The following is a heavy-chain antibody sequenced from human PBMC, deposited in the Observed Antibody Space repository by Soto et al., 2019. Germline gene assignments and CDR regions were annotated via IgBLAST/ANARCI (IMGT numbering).Heavy chain of an antibody. D-gene: IGHD6-19*01. CDR3: EKDLIWVQWLAPLDY. CDR2: ISYDGSNK. Sequence: GRPLRLSCAASGFTFSSYGMHWVRKAPGKGLEWVAVISYDGSNKYYADSVKGRFTISRDNSKNTLYLQMNSLRAEDTAVYYCEKDLIWVQWLAPLDYWGKGTLVPVSS. J-gene: IGHJ4*02. CDR1: GFTFSSYG. V-gene: IGHV3-30*18.